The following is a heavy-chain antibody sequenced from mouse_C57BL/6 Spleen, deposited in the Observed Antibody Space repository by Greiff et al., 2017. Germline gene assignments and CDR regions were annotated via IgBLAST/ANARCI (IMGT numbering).Heavy chain of an antibody. Sequence: VQLQQSGPELVKPGASVKISCKASGYAFSSSWMNWVKQRPGKGLEWIGRIYPGDGDTNYNGKFKGKATLTADKSSSTAYMQLSSLTSEDSAVYFCARGDGGAYAMDYWGQGTSVTVSS. CDR1: GYAFSSSW. D-gene: IGHD2-3*01. J-gene: IGHJ4*01. CDR2: IYPGDGDT. CDR3: ARGDGGAYAMDY. V-gene: IGHV1-82*01.